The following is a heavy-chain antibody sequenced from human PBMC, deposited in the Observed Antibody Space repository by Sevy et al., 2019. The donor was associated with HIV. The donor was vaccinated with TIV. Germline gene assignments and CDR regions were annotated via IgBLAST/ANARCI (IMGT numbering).Heavy chain of an antibody. V-gene: IGHV3-15*01. Sequence: GGSLRLSCVVSGFTFSNVWMSWVRQAPGKGLEWVGHIKSETEGGTTDYAAPVKGRFTISRDDSKNTLYLQMNSLKTEDTAVYYCTTGGSILKYWGHRTLVTVSS. CDR1: GFTFSNVW. D-gene: IGHD2-21*01. J-gene: IGHJ4*01. CDR2: IKSETEGGTT. CDR3: TTGGSILKY.